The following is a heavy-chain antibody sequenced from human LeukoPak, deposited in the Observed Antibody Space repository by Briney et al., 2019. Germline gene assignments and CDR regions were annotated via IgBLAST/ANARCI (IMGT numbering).Heavy chain of an antibody. CDR3: ARGRGMVRGVTPPDY. CDR2: IYYSGST. Sequence: SETLSLTCTVSGGSISSSSYYWGWIRQPPGKGLEWIGSIYYSGSTYYNPSLKSRVTISVDTSKNQFSLKLSSVTAADTAVYYCARGRGMVRGVTPPDYWGQGTLVTVSS. D-gene: IGHD3-10*01. CDR1: GGSISSSSYY. J-gene: IGHJ4*02. V-gene: IGHV4-39*07.